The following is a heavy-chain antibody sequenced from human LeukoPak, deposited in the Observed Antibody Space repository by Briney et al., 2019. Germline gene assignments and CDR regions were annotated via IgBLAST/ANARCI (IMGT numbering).Heavy chain of an antibody. J-gene: IGHJ4*02. CDR2: IYYSGST. Sequence: SETLSLTCTVSGGSISSSSYYWGWIRQPPGKGLEWIGSIYYSGSTYYNPSLKSRVTISVDTSKNQFSLKLSSVTAADTAVYYCARTYCGGGSCYPWYFDYWGQGTLVTVS. D-gene: IGHD2-15*01. CDR3: ARTYCGGGSCYPWYFDY. V-gene: IGHV4-39*01. CDR1: GGSISSSSYY.